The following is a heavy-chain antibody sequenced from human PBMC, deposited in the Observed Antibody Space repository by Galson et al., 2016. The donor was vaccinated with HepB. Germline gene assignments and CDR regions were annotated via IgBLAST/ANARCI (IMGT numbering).Heavy chain of an antibody. CDR3: SRGTRAFFDY. Sequence: CAISGDSVSSNSAAWNWIRQSPSRGLEWLGRTYYRSKWFNNDAVSVKSRITINPDTSKNQFSLQLNSVTPEDTAVYDCSRGTRAFFDYWGQGTLVTVSS. D-gene: IGHD1-1*01. CDR1: GDSVSSNSAA. J-gene: IGHJ4*02. CDR2: TYYRSKWFN. V-gene: IGHV6-1*01.